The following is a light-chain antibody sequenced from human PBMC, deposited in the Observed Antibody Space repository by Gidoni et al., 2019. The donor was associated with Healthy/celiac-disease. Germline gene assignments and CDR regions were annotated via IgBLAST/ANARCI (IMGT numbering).Light chain of an antibody. CDR3: QQRSKWPPMYT. CDR1: QSVSSY. CDR2: DAS. Sequence: EIVLTQSPATLSLSPGERATSSGRASQSVSSYLAWYQQQPGKAPRPLSYDASSRATGIPARLRGRGCGTDFTLTISSLEPEDRAVYYCQQRSKWPPMYTFGQGTKLEIK. J-gene: IGKJ2*01. V-gene: IGKV3-11*01.